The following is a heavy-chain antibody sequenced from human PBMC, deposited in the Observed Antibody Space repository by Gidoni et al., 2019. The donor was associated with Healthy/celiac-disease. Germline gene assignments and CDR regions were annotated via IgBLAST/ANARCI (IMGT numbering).Heavy chain of an antibody. Sequence: QVQLVESGGGVVQPGRSLRLSCAASGFTFRSYAMHWVRQAPGKGLEWVAVISYDGSNKYYADSVKGRFTISRDNSKNTLYLQMNSLRAEDTAVYYCARERLRFLEWIWGYWGQGTLVTVSS. V-gene: IGHV3-30*04. J-gene: IGHJ4*02. D-gene: IGHD3-3*01. CDR1: GFTFRSYA. CDR2: ISYDGSNK. CDR3: ARERLRFLEWIWGY.